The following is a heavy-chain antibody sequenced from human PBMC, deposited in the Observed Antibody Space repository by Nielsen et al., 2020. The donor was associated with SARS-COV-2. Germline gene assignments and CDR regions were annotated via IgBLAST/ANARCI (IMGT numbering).Heavy chain of an antibody. CDR2: ISYDGSNK. CDR1: GFTLSSYA. Sequence: GESLKISCAASGFTLSSYAMHWVRQAPGKGLEWVAVISYDGSNKYYADSVKGRFTISRDNSKNTLYLQMNSLRAEDTAVYYCAREPRLIGALDYWGQGTLVTVSS. V-gene: IGHV3-30-3*01. D-gene: IGHD3-10*01. J-gene: IGHJ4*02. CDR3: AREPRLIGALDY.